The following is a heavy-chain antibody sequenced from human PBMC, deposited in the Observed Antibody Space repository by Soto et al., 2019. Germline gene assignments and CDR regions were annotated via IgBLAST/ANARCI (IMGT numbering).Heavy chain of an antibody. D-gene: IGHD2-8*02. V-gene: IGHV4-34*01. J-gene: IGHJ4*02. CDR2: INHSGST. CDR1: GGSFIGYY. CDR3: ARDKITGLFDY. Sequence: PSETLSLTSAVHGGSFIGYYWTWIRQPPGTGLEWIGEINHSGSTNYNPSLKSRVTISVDTSKNQFSLKLTSVTAADTAVYYCARDKITGLFDYWGQGTLVTVS.